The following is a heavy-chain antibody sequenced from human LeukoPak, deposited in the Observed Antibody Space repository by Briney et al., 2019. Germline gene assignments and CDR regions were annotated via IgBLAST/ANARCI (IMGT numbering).Heavy chain of an antibody. CDR3: ARSRRGWGAFDI. Sequence: PGGSLRLSCAASGFTFSSYWTSWVRQAPGKGLEWVANIKQDGSEKYYVDSVKGRFTISRDNAKNSLYLQMNSLRAEDTAVYYCARSRRGWGAFDIWGQGTMVTVSS. CDR2: IKQDGSEK. D-gene: IGHD6-19*01. J-gene: IGHJ3*02. CDR1: GFTFSSYW. V-gene: IGHV3-7*01.